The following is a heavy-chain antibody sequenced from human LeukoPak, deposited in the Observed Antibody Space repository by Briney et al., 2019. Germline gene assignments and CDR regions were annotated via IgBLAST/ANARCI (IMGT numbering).Heavy chain of an antibody. CDR3: ARDKGRAYSYGYVDY. CDR1: GYTFTTFG. CDR2: ISPYNGNT. D-gene: IGHD5-18*01. J-gene: IGHJ4*02. Sequence: ASVKVSCKTSGYTFTTFGINMVRQAPGQGLEWMGWISPYNGNTNYAQKLQGRVTMTTDTSTNTAYMELRSLRSDDTAVYYCARDKGRAYSYGYVDYWGQGTLVTVS. V-gene: IGHV1-18*01.